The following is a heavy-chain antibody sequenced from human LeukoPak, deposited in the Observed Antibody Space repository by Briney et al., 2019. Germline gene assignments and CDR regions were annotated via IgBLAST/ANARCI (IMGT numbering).Heavy chain of an antibody. J-gene: IGHJ4*02. CDR3: AKRTRGYSYGTLDY. D-gene: IGHD5-18*01. CDR1: GFSFSTCA. V-gene: IGHV3-23*01. CDR2: ISGGGDGA. Sequence: GGSLRLSCAASGFSFSTCAMNWVRQAPGKGLEWVSTISGGGDGALYADSVKGRFTISRDNSKNTLFLQMNSLRAEDTAVYYCAKRTRGYSYGTLDYWGQGTLVTVSS.